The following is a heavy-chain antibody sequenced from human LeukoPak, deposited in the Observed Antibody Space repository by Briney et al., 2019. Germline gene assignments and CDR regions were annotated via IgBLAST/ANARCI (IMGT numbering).Heavy chain of an antibody. CDR3: ARSHLYYYGSGSYPHTNLDY. CDR1: GGTFSSYA. Sequence: GASVKVSCKASGGTFSSYAISWVRQAPGQGLEWMGGIIPIFGTANYAQKFQGRVTITADESTSTAYMELSSLRSEDTAVYYCARSHLYYYGSGSYPHTNLDYWGQGTLVTVSS. V-gene: IGHV1-69*13. CDR2: IIPIFGTA. D-gene: IGHD3-10*01. J-gene: IGHJ4*02.